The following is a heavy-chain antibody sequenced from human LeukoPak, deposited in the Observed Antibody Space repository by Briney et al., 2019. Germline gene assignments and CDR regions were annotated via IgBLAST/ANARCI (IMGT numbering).Heavy chain of an antibody. CDR3: ARSGASSSGWPFDF. D-gene: IGHD6-19*01. V-gene: IGHV4-59*08. CDR2: IYYSGRT. Sequence: SETLSLTCTVSGGSISSYYWNWIRQPPGKGLEWIGYIYYSGRTNYNPSLKSRLTMSVDTSKNQFSLTVNSVTAADTAVYYCARSGASSSGWPFDFWGQGTLVTVPS. J-gene: IGHJ4*02. CDR1: GGSISSYY.